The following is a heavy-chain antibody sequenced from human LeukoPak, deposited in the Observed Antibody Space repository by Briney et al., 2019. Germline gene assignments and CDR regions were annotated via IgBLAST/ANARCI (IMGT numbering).Heavy chain of an antibody. CDR1: GYPFTRYD. J-gene: IGHJ4*02. CDR3: APSGRGGPYYFDY. Sequence: ASVKVSCKASGYPFTRYDMHWVRQAPGQGLEWMGWINPNSGGTNYAQKFQGRVTMTRDTSISTAYMELSRLRSDDTAVYYCAPSGRGGPYYFDYWGQGTLVTVSS. V-gene: IGHV1-2*02. CDR2: INPNSGGT. D-gene: IGHD3-10*01.